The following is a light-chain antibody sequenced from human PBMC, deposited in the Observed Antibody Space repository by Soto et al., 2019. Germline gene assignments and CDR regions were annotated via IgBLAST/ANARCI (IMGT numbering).Light chain of an antibody. CDR3: SSYTSSSTRV. CDR1: SSDIGSYDL. V-gene: IGLV2-14*02. J-gene: IGLJ1*01. CDR2: EVT. Sequence: QSALTQPASVSGSPGQSITISCTGTSSDIGSYDLVSWYQQHPGTAPKLIIYEVTKRPSGVSTRFSGSKSGNTASLTISGLQAEDEADYYCSSYTSSSTRVFGTGTKVTVL.